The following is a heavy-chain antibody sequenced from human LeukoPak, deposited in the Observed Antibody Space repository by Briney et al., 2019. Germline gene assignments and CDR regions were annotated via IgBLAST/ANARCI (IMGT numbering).Heavy chain of an antibody. Sequence: GGSLTLSCSAYGFTFCSYGMHWVPQAPGKGLEGLAFIRYDRSNKYYGDSVKGRFTISRDNAKNSLYLQMNSLRAEDTAVYYCAELGITMIGGVWGKGTTVTISS. D-gene: IGHD3-10*02. CDR2: IRYDRSNK. CDR1: GFTFCSYG. J-gene: IGHJ6*04. CDR3: AELGITMIGGV. V-gene: IGHV3-30*02.